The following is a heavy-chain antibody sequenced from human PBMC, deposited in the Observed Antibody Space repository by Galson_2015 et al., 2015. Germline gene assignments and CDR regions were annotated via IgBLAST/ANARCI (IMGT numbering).Heavy chain of an antibody. CDR1: GYTFTGYY. D-gene: IGHD6-13*01. CDR3: ARDMGLGSSRHRMDV. V-gene: IGHV1-2*04. Sequence: SVKVSCKASGYTFTGYYMHWVRQAPGQGLEWMGWINPNSGGTNYAQKFQGWVTMTRDTSISTAYMELSRLRSGDTAVYYCARDMGLGSSRHRMDVWGQGTTVTVSS. CDR2: INPNSGGT. J-gene: IGHJ6*02.